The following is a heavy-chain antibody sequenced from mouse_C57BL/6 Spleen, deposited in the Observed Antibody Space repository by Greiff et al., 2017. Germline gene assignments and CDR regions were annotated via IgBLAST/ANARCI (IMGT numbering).Heavy chain of an antibody. CDR3: AGKGYSCDCDY. V-gene: IGHV1-72*01. Sequence: QVQLQQPGAELVKPGASVKLSCKASGYTFTSYWMHWVKQRPGRGLEWIGRIDPYSGGTKYNQKFKSKATLTVDTHSSTAYMQLSSLTSEDSAVYYSAGKGYSCDCDYWGQGTTLTVSS. CDR1: GYTFTSYW. J-gene: IGHJ2*01. CDR2: IDPYSGGT.